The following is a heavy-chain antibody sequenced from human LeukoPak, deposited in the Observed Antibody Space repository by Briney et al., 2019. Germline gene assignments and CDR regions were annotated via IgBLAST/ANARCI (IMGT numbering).Heavy chain of an antibody. Sequence: GGSLRLSCAASGFTVSSNYMSWVRQAPGKGLEWVSVIYSGGSTYYADSVKGRFTISRDNSKNTLYLQMNSLRAEDTAVYYCARAERSGYGYSYWGQGTLVTVSS. CDR2: IYSGGST. CDR3: ARAERSGYGYSY. V-gene: IGHV3-66*01. J-gene: IGHJ4*02. CDR1: GFTVSSNY. D-gene: IGHD3-22*01.